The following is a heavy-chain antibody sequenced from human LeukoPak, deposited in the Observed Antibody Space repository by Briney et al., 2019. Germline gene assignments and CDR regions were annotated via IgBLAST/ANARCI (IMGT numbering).Heavy chain of an antibody. V-gene: IGHV3-23*01. CDR3: ASTNMVRGAFDI. CDR2: INSSGGRT. Sequence: GGSLRLSCAASKFTFTAYGMSWVRLAPGKGLQWVSDINSSGGRTYYADSVKGRFTISRDNSKNTLYLQMNSLRAEDTAVYYCASTNMVRGAFDIWGQGTMVTVSS. J-gene: IGHJ3*02. CDR1: KFTFTAYG. D-gene: IGHD3-10*01.